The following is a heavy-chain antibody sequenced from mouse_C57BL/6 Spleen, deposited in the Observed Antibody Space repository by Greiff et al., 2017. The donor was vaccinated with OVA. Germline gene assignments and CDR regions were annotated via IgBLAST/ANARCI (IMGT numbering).Heavy chain of an antibody. CDR3: ARLITTVVAPWYFDV. CDR1: GYAFSSSW. V-gene: IGHV1-82*01. D-gene: IGHD1-1*01. Sequence: QVTLKVSGPELVKPGASVKISCKASGYAFSSSWMNWVKQRPGKGLEWIGRIYPGDGDTNYNGQFKGKATLTADKSSSTAYMQLSSLTSEDSAVYFCARLITTVVAPWYFDVWGTGTTVTVSS. CDR2: IYPGDGDT. J-gene: IGHJ1*03.